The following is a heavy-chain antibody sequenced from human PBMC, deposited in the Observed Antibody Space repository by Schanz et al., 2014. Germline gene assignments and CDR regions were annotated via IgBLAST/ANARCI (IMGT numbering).Heavy chain of an antibody. CDR2: MYINSGST. CDR1: GFTVNTNY. V-gene: IGHV3-53*01. D-gene: IGHD5-12*01. Sequence: EVQLVESGGGLIQPGGSLRLSCAVSGFTVNTNYMSWVRQAPGKGLEWISSMYINSGSTQYADSVKGRFIISRDSSKTPLFLQMNSLRAEATAVYFCARDGGRDGYNLAFDVWGQGTLVTVSS. J-gene: IGHJ3*01. CDR3: ARDGGRDGYNLAFDV.